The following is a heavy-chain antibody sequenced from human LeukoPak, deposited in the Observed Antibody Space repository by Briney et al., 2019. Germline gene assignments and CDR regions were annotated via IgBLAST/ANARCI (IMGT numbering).Heavy chain of an antibody. J-gene: IGHJ2*01. CDR2: IYYSGST. CDR1: GGSISSHY. CDR3: ARQGGGFWYLDL. Sequence: SETLSLTCTVSGGSISSHYWSWIRQPPGKGLEWIGYIYYSGSTNYNPSLKSRVTISVDTSKNQFSLKLSSVTAADTAVYYCARQGGGFWYLDLWGRGTLVTVSS. D-gene: IGHD6-25*01. V-gene: IGHV4-59*08.